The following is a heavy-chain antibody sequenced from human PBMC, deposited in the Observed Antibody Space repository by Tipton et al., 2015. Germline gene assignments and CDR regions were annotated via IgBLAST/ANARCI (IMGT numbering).Heavy chain of an antibody. V-gene: IGHV3-33*01. CDR1: GFTVSRYG. D-gene: IGHD2/OR15-2a*01. CDR3: ARENPIIGIYYYYYGLDV. J-gene: IGHJ6*02. Sequence: SLRLSCAASGFTVSRYGMHWVRQAPGKGLEWLAVIWHDGSTKYYADSVKGRCSISRDNSKNTLYLQMDSLRAEDTAVYYCARENPIIGIYYYYYGLDVWGQGTTVTVSS. CDR2: IWHDGSTK.